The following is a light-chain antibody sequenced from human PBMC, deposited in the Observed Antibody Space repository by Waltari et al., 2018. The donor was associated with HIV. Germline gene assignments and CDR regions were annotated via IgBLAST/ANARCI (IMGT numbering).Light chain of an antibody. Sequence: HSVLTQPASVSATPGQRVTISCSGSGSNIGTTPVSWYQIFPGTAPKLFIFGDDQRPSGVPDRFSGSKSGTSASLTISGLQSEDEATYFCAAWDDSLNGQVVFGGGTLLTVL. CDR2: GDD. V-gene: IGLV1-44*01. CDR3: AAWDDSLNGQVV. CDR1: GSNIGTTP. J-gene: IGLJ2*01.